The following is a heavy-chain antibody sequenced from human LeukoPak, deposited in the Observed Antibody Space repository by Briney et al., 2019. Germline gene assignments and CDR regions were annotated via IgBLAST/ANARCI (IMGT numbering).Heavy chain of an antibody. CDR3: AKAAYDSSRYLADY. V-gene: IGHV3-20*04. Sequence: GGSLRLSCAASGFTFDDYGMSWVRQAPGKGLEWVSGINWNGGSTGYADSVKGRFTISRDNAKNSLYLQMNSLRAEDTALYYCAKAAYDSSRYLADYWGQGTLVTVSS. J-gene: IGHJ4*02. CDR1: GFTFDDYG. D-gene: IGHD3-22*01. CDR2: INWNGGST.